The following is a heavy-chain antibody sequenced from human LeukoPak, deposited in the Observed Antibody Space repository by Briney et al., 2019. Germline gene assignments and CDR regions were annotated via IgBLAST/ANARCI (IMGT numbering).Heavy chain of an antibody. CDR1: GFTFSSYW. V-gene: IGHV3-7*03. J-gene: IGHJ4*02. CDR3: ARALYDYVWGSYHH. Sequence: GGSLRLSCAASGFTFSSYWMNWARQAPGKGLEWVASINHNGNVNYYVDSVKGRFTISRDNAKSSLYLQMNSLRAEDTAVYYCARALYDYVWGSYHHWGQGTLVTVSS. D-gene: IGHD3-16*02. CDR2: INHNGNVN.